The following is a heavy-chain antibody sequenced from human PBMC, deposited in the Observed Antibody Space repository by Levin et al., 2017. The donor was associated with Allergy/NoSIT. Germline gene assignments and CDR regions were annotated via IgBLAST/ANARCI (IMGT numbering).Heavy chain of an antibody. CDR1: GYTFTGYY. J-gene: IGHJ4*02. Sequence: ASVKVSCKASGYTFTGYYMHWVRQAPGQGLEWMGRINPNSGGTNYAQKFQGRVTMTRDTSISTAYMELSRLRSDDTAVYYCARDRSGSYYGYFDYWGQGTLVTVSS. V-gene: IGHV1-2*06. CDR3: ARDRSGSYYGYFDY. D-gene: IGHD1-26*01. CDR2: INPNSGGT.